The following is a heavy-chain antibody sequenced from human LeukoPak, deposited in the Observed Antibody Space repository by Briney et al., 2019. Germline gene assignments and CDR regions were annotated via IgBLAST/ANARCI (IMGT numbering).Heavy chain of an antibody. CDR2: IIPIFGTA. Sequence: SVKVSCKASGGTFSSYAISWVRQAPGQGLEWMGVIIPIFGTANYAQKFQGRVTITADESTSTAYMELSSLRSEDTAVYYCNRGGWYDDFDYWGQGTLVTVSS. J-gene: IGHJ4*02. D-gene: IGHD6-19*01. CDR3: NRGGWYDDFDY. CDR1: GGTFSSYA. V-gene: IGHV1-69*13.